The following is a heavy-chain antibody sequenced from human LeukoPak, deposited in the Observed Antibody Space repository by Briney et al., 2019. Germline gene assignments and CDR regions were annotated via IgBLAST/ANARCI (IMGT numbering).Heavy chain of an antibody. D-gene: IGHD3-22*01. V-gene: IGHV3-9*01. CDR3: AREPQTYYYDSSGYYGDAFDI. Sequence: GGSLRLSCAASGFTFDDYAMHWVRQAPGKGLEWVSGISWNSGSIGYADSVKGRFTISRDNSKNTLYLQMNSLRAEDTAVYYCAREPQTYYYDSSGYYGDAFDIWGQGTMVTVSS. CDR1: GFTFDDYA. J-gene: IGHJ3*02. CDR2: ISWNSGSI.